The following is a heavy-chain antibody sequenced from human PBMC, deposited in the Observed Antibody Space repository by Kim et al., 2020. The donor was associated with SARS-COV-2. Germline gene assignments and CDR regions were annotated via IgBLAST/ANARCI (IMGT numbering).Heavy chain of an antibody. CDR3: ARDRVPFWSGSCFDL. CDR1: GFSFNTYS. D-gene: IGHD3-10*01. V-gene: IGHV3-30*04. J-gene: IGHJ4*01. Sequence: GGSLRLSCAASGFSFNTYSFHWVRQAPGKGLEWVAVISFDGTNEDYSDSVKGRFTISRDKTKNTLYLQMNSLRLEDTALYYCARDRVPFWSGSCFDLWG. CDR2: ISFDGTNE.